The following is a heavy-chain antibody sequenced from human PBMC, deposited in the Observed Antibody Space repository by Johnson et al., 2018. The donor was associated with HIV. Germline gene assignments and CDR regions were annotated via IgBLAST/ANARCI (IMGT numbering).Heavy chain of an antibody. CDR1: GFTFSNYA. V-gene: IGHV3-33*01. Sequence: VQLVESGGGVVQPGRSLRLSCEASGFTFSNYAMHWVRQAPGKGLEWVAVIWYNGSKKWYADSVRGRYIISRDNSKNTLYLQMNSLRAEDTAVYYCARDQEAAAGQDDAFDIWGQGTMVTVSS. D-gene: IGHD6-13*01. CDR2: IWYNGSKK. J-gene: IGHJ3*02. CDR3: ARDQEAAAGQDDAFDI.